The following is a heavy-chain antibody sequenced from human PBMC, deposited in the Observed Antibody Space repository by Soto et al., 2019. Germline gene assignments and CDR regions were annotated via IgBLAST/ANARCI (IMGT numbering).Heavy chain of an antibody. CDR1: GYTFTGYY. CDR3: ARDMSGYGDYGPGFDHDY. CDR2: INPNSGGT. J-gene: IGHJ4*02. V-gene: IGHV1-2*02. Sequence: ASVKVSCKASGYTFTGYYMHWVRQAPGQGLEWMGWINPNSGGTNYAQKFQGRVTMTRDTSISTAYMELSRLGSDDTAVDYCARDMSGYGDYGPGFDHDYGGKGALFTVSS. D-gene: IGHD4-17*01.